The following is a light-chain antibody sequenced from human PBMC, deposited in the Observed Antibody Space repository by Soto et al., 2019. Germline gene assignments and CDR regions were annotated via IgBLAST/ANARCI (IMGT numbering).Light chain of an antibody. V-gene: IGLV1-51*01. Sequence: QSVLTQPPSVSAAPGQKVTISCSGSSSNIGGNSVSWYQQLPGTAPKLLIYDDDKRPSGIPDRFSGSKSGTSATLGITGFQTGDEADYYCGSWDSSLSAYAFATGTKVTV. CDR1: SSNIGGNS. CDR2: DDD. CDR3: GSWDSSLSAYA. J-gene: IGLJ1*01.